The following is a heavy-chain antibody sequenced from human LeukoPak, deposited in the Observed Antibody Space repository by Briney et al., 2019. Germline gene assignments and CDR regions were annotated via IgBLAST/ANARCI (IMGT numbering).Heavy chain of an antibody. Sequence: PSETLSLTCAVSGGSISSGGYSWSWIRQPPGKGLEWIRYIYHSGSTYYNPSLKSRVTISVDRSKNQFSLKLSSVTAADTAVYYCASGLMVRGVISDWGQGTLVTVSS. CDR1: GGSISSGGYS. CDR2: IYHSGST. V-gene: IGHV4-30-2*01. D-gene: IGHD3-10*01. J-gene: IGHJ4*02. CDR3: ASGLMVRGVISD.